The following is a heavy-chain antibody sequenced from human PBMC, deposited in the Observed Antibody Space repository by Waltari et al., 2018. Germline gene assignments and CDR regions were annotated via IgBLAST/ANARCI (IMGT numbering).Heavy chain of an antibody. D-gene: IGHD3-3*01. Sequence: QVQLVQSGAEVKKPGSSVKVSCKASGGTFSSYTISWVRQAPGQGLEWMGRIIPILGIANYAQKFQGRVTITADKSTSTAYMELSSLRSEDTAVYYCARAREQNYDFWNGYSFYFDHWGQGALVTVSS. J-gene: IGHJ4*02. V-gene: IGHV1-69*02. CDR2: IIPILGIA. CDR1: GGTFSSYT. CDR3: ARAREQNYDFWNGYSFYFDH.